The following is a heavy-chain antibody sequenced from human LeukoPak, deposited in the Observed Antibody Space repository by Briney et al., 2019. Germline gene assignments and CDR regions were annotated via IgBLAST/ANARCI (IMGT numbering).Heavy chain of an antibody. CDR2: ISGSGGST. D-gene: IGHD3-22*01. V-gene: IGHV3-23*01. CDR3: AKVPFSYYDGSGYRYYDY. J-gene: IGHJ4*02. Sequence: GGSLRLSCAASGFTFNNYAMNWVRQAPGKGLEWVSGISGSGGSTYYADSVKGRFTISRDNSKNTLYLEMNRLRAEDTSVYFCAKVPFSYYDGSGYRYYDYWGQGTLVTVSS. CDR1: GFTFNNYA.